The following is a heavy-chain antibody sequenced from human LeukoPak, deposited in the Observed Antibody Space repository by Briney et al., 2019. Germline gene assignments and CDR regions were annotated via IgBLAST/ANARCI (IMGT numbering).Heavy chain of an antibody. Sequence: GGSLRLSCAASGFTFSSYAMSWVRQAPGKGLEWVSAISGSGGSTYYADSVKGRFTISRDNAKNSLFLQMNSLRAEDTAVYYCVRCTFVLHKRCSAFDVWGQGTMVTVSA. CDR2: ISGSGGST. J-gene: IGHJ3*01. D-gene: IGHD2-8*01. CDR3: VRCTFVLHKRCSAFDV. CDR1: GFTFSSYA. V-gene: IGHV3-23*01.